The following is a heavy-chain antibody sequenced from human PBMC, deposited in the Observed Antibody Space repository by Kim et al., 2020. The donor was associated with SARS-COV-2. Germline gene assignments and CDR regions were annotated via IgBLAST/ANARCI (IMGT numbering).Heavy chain of an antibody. CDR1: GYTFTSYG. CDR3: ARVLGPPTAMVTDGVDY. D-gene: IGHD5-18*01. CDR2: ISAYNGNT. J-gene: IGHJ4*02. Sequence: ASVKVSCKASGYTFTSYGISWVRQAPGQGLEWMGWISAYNGNTNYAQKLQGRVTMTTDTSTSTAYMELRSLRSDDTAVYYCARVLGPPTAMVTDGVDYWGQGTLVTVSS. V-gene: IGHV1-18*04.